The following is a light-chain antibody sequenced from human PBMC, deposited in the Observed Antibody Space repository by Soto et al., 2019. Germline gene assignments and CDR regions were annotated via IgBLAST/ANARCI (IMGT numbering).Light chain of an antibody. CDR2: AAS. CDR3: QQCYSNLPT. V-gene: IGKV1-39*01. J-gene: IGKJ3*01. CDR1: QSISSY. Sequence: DIQMTQSPSSLSASVGDRVTITCRASQSISSYLNWYQQKPGKAPKLLIYAASSLQSGVPSRFSGSGSGTDFTLTISSLQPEDFATYYCQQCYSNLPTFGHGTKVDLK.